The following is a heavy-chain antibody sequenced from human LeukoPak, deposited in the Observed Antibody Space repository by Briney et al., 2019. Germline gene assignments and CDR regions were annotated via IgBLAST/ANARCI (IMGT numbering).Heavy chain of an antibody. CDR1: GFTFSSYT. J-gene: IGHJ4*02. D-gene: IGHD3-22*01. V-gene: IGHV3-23*01. CDR3: AKDWATYYYDSSGYYGSDY. Sequence: GGSLRLSCAASGFTFSSYTMNWVRQAPGKGLEWVSAISGSGGSTYYADSVKGRFTISRDNSKNTLYLQMNSLRAEDTAVYYCAKDWATYYYDSSGYYGSDYWGQGTLVTVSS. CDR2: ISGSGGST.